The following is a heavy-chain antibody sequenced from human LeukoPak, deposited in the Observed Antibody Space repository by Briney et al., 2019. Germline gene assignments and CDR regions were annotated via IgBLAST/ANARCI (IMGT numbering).Heavy chain of an antibody. J-gene: IGHJ6*02. D-gene: IGHD6-19*01. Sequence: PSETLSLTCTVSGGSISSYYWSWIRQPPGKGLEWIGYIYYSGSTNYNPSLKSRVTISVDTFKNQFSLKLSSVTAADTAVYYCARDLLVIAVAGTDYYYGMDVWGQGTTVTVSS. V-gene: IGHV4-59*01. CDR3: ARDLLVIAVAGTDYYYGMDV. CDR2: IYYSGST. CDR1: GGSISSYY.